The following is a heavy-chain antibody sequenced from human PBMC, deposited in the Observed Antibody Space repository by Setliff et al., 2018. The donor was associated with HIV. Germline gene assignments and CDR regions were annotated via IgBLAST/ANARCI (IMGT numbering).Heavy chain of an antibody. Sequence: SGPTLVNPTQPLTLTCTFSGFSLSTSGMCVNWIRQPPGEALEWLARIDWDDDEYYSTSLKTRLTISKDTSKNQLVLTMTNMDPVDTATYYCARIVISSSSNYYYGMDVWGQGTTVTVSS. CDR2: IDWDDDE. V-gene: IGHV2-70*11. CDR1: GFSLSTSGMC. CDR3: ARIVISSSSNYYYGMDV. D-gene: IGHD6-6*01. J-gene: IGHJ6*02.